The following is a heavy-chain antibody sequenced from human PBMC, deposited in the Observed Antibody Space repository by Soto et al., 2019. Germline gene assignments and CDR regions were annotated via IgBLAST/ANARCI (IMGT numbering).Heavy chain of an antibody. V-gene: IGHV4-31*03. D-gene: IGHD1-7*01. Sequence: QVQLQESGPGLVKPSQTLSLSCTVSGGSIRSGGCYWSWISQHPGKGLEWIGYIYYSGSTYYNPSLKSRLSISIDTSNNQFSLNLTSVTAADTAVYYCARLISDNWNYRPYYFDYWGQGTLVTVSS. CDR1: GGSIRSGGCY. J-gene: IGHJ4*02. CDR3: ARLISDNWNYRPYYFDY. CDR2: IYYSGST.